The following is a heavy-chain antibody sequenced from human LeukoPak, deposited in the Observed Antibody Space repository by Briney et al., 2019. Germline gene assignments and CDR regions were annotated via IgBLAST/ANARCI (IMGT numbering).Heavy chain of an antibody. CDR2: INPTRAGT. V-gene: IGHV1-2*02. J-gene: IGHJ4*02. Sequence: ASVKVSCKAAASTFTVYDKSVDRVAPGQGLEWMGWINPTRAGTKYAQKFQDRVTLTRDTSINTAFMELSRLRSDDTAVCYVLRGKDTIYRSYPSGFRGQGTLVTVSS. CDR3: LRGKDTIYRSYPSGF. D-gene: IGHD6-6*01. CDR1: ASTFTVYD.